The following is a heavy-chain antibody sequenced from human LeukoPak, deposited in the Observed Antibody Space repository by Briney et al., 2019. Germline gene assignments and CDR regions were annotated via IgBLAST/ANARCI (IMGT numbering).Heavy chain of an antibody. CDR2: IKPDSGGT. V-gene: IGHV1-2*02. D-gene: IGHD5-18*01. J-gene: IGHJ5*02. Sequence: ASVKVSCKAFGYIFSHYYVHWVRQAPGQGLEWMGWIKPDSGGTNYEQKFQGRVIMTLDTSISTAYMELTRLTSDDTAVYYCSRESAMVTTYRGGNWFDPWGQGTLVTVSS. CDR1: GYIFSHYY. CDR3: SRESAMVTTYRGGNWFDP.